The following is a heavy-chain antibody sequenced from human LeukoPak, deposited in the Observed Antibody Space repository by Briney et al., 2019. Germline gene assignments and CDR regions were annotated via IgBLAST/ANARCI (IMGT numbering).Heavy chain of an antibody. Sequence: ASVKVSCKASGYTFTSYYMHWMRQAPGQGPEWMGIINPRGGSTDYSQKFQDRVTMSSDTSTSTVYMELSSLRSEDTAVYFCATGITMIVVVTDPRFDYWGQGTLVTVSS. CDR1: GYTFTSYY. V-gene: IGHV1-46*01. J-gene: IGHJ4*02. D-gene: IGHD3-22*01. CDR3: ATGITMIVVVTDPRFDY. CDR2: INPRGGST.